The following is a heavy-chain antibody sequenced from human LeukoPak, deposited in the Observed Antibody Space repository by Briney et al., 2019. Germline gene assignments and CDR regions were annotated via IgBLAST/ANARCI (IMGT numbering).Heavy chain of an antibody. CDR2: IYYSGST. CDR3: ATSTIDYYDSSGYFSY. CDR1: GGSISSGGYY. V-gene: IGHV4-31*03. Sequence: SETLSLTCTVSGGSISSGGYYWSWIRQHPGKGLEWIGYIYYSGSTYYNPSLKSRVTISVDTSKNQFSLKLSSVTAADTAVYYCATSTIDYYDSSGYFSYWGPGTLVTVSS. D-gene: IGHD3-22*01. J-gene: IGHJ4*02.